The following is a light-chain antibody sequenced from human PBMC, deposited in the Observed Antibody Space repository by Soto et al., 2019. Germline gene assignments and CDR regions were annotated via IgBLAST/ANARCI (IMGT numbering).Light chain of an antibody. J-gene: IGKJ2*01. CDR2: GAS. Sequence: EIVLTQSPGTLSLSPGERATLSCRASQSVSSSYLAWYQQKPGQAPRLLIYGASSRATGIPDRFSGSGSGTHFTLTISRLEPEDFAVYYCQQYGSSPPYTFGQGTNLEIK. V-gene: IGKV3-20*01. CDR1: QSVSSSY. CDR3: QQYGSSPPYT.